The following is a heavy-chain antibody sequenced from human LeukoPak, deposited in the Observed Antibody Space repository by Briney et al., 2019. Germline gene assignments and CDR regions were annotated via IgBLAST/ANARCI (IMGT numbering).Heavy chain of an antibody. J-gene: IGHJ4*02. CDR1: GGSISSGGYS. Sequence: SETLSLTCAVSGGSISSGGYSWSWIRQPPGKGLEWIGYIYYSGSTYYNPSLKSRVTISVDTSKNQFSLKLSSVTAADTAVYYCARCTTTVTTWFDYWGQGTLVTVSS. CDR2: IYYSGST. V-gene: IGHV4-30-4*01. CDR3: ARCTTTVTTWFDY. D-gene: IGHD4-17*01.